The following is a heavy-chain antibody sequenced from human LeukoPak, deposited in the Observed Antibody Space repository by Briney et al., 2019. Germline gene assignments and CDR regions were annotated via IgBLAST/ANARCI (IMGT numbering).Heavy chain of an antibody. CDR1: GGSISGNTFY. J-gene: IGHJ4*02. CDR3: ARVSYSSGWYEYFDY. V-gene: IGHV4-31*03. D-gene: IGHD6-19*01. Sequence: SETLSLTCTVSGGSISGNTFYWSWIRQHPGKGLEWIGYIYYSGSTYYNPSLKSRVTISVDTSKNQFSLKLSSVTAADTAVYYCARVSYSSGWYEYFDYWGQGTLVTVSS. CDR2: IYYSGST.